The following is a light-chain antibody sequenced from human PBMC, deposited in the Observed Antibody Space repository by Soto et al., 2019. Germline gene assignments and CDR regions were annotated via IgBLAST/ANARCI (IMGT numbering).Light chain of an antibody. Sequence: DIQMTQSPSSLSASVGDRVTITCRASQSISTYLHWYQQKPGKAPNLLIYAASTLQSGVPSRFSGSGSGTDFTLTISSLQPEDSAVYYCQQYGSSPTWTFGQGTKVEIK. CDR1: QSISTY. CDR3: QQYGSSPTWT. J-gene: IGKJ1*01. CDR2: AAS. V-gene: IGKV1-39*01.